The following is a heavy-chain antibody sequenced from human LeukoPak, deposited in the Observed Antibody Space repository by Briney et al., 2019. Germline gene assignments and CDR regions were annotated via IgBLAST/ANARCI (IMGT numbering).Heavy chain of an antibody. CDR1: GFTFSSYG. CDR3: ARDAGYYYDSSGYLMRAYMDV. CDR2: IWYDGSNK. Sequence: GGSLRLSCAASGFTFSSYGMHWVRQAPGKGLEWVAVIWYDGSNKYYADSVKGRFTISRDNSKNTLYLQMNSLRAEDTAVHYCARDAGYYYDSSGYLMRAYMDVWGKGTTVTVSS. D-gene: IGHD3-22*01. V-gene: IGHV3-33*01. J-gene: IGHJ6*03.